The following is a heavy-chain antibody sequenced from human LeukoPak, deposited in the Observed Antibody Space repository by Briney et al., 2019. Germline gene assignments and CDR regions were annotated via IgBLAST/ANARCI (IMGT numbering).Heavy chain of an antibody. CDR2: ISSSSSYI. V-gene: IGHV3-21*01. D-gene: IGHD1-14*01. CDR3: ARKLAGYNQFDY. J-gene: IGHJ4*02. Sequence: GGSLRLSCAASGFTFSSYSMNWVRQAPGKGLEWVSSISSSSSYIYYADSVKGRFTISRDNAKNSPYLQMNSLRAEDTAVYYCARKLAGYNQFDYWGQGTLVTVSS. CDR1: GFTFSSYS.